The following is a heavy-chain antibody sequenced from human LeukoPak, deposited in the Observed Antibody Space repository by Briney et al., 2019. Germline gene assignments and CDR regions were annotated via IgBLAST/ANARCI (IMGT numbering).Heavy chain of an antibody. CDR3: ARDIRSGGYYYDSSGYSDWYFDL. CDR2: IWYDGSKT. J-gene: IGHJ2*01. D-gene: IGHD3-22*01. Sequence: GGSLRLSCAASGFTFSNHGFSWVRQAPGKGLEWVAIIWYDGSKTVYADSVKGRFTISRDNSRNTLYLQMNSLRAEDTAVYYCARDIRSGGYYYDSSGYSDWYFDLWGRGTLVTVSS. V-gene: IGHV3-33*01. CDR1: GFTFSNHG.